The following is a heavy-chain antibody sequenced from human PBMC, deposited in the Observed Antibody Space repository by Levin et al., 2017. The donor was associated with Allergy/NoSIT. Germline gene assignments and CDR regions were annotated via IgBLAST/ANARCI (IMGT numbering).Heavy chain of an antibody. J-gene: IGHJ4*02. V-gene: IGHV3-23*01. Sequence: LSLPCVVSGFTFRSSAMSWIRQAPDKGLEWISIINGDSGTIYYADSVRGRFTISRDNSKNTLYLQMNSLRAEDTALYYCVSYRDGPYIHIAYWGQGTLVTVSS. CDR2: INGDSGTI. D-gene: IGHD3-16*02. CDR3: VSYRDGPYIHIAY. CDR1: GFTFRSSA.